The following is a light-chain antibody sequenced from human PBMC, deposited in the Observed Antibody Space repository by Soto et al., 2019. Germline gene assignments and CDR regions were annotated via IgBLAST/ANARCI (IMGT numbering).Light chain of an antibody. Sequence: EIVMTQSPATLSVSPGERATLSCRASQSVSSILAWYQQKPGQAPRLLIYGASTRATGIPARFSGSGSGTEFTLTISSLQSEDFAVYYCQQHNNWPQTFGQGTKLEIK. V-gene: IGKV3-15*01. CDR1: QSVSSI. CDR2: GAS. J-gene: IGKJ2*01. CDR3: QQHNNWPQT.